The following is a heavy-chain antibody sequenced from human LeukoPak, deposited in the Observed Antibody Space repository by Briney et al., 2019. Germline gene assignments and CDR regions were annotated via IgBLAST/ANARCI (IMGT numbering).Heavy chain of an antibody. CDR2: ISASGGTT. D-gene: IGHD3-10*01. CDR1: GFTFSNYA. J-gene: IGHJ2*01. CDR3: AKEYYLSGTYTHYWHFDL. Sequence: GGSLRLSCAASGFTFSNYAMNWVRQAPGKGPEWVSVISASGGTTHYADSVKGRFTISRDNSKSTLYLQMNSLKAEDTALYYCAKEYYLSGTYTHYWHFDLWGHGTLVTVSS. V-gene: IGHV3-23*01.